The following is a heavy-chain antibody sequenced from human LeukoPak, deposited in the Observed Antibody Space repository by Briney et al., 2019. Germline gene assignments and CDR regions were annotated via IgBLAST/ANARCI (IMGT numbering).Heavy chain of an antibody. Sequence: ASVKVSCKASGYTFTSYGISWVRQAPGQGLEWMGWISAYNGNTNYAQKLQGRVTMTTDTSTSKAYMELRSLRSDDTAVYYCARQGYCSSTSCYADYFDYWGQGTLVTVSS. CDR1: GYTFTSYG. V-gene: IGHV1-18*01. J-gene: IGHJ4*02. CDR3: ARQGYCSSTSCYADYFDY. CDR2: ISAYNGNT. D-gene: IGHD2-2*01.